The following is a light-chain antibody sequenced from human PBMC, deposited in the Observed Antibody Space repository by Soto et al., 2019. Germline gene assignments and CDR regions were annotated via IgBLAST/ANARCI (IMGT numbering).Light chain of an antibody. V-gene: IGKV3-20*01. J-gene: IGKJ1*01. CDR3: QQYGSSSWT. CDR2: GSS. CDR1: QSVSSTY. Sequence: IVLTQSPGTLSLSPGERATLSCRASQSVSSTYLAWYQQQPGQAPRLLIYGSSNRATGIPDRFSGSGSGTDFTLTISRLEPEDFAVYYCQQYGSSSWTFGQGTKVDI.